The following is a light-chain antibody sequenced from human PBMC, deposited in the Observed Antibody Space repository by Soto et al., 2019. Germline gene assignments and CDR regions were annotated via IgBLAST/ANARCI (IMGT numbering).Light chain of an antibody. J-gene: IGLJ1*01. CDR2: DVN. CDR3: CSYAGSYSYV. CDR1: SSDVGGYNS. Sequence: QSALTQPRSVSGSPGQSVTLSCTGTSSDVGGYNSVSWYQQHPGKAPKLIIYDVNKRPSGVPDRFSGSKSGNTASLTISGLRAEDETDYYCCSYAGSYSYVFGTGTKLPS. V-gene: IGLV2-11*01.